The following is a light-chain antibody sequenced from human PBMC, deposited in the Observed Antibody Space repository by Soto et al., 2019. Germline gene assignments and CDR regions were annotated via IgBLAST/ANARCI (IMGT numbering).Light chain of an antibody. Sequence: QAVVTQPPSASGTPGQRVTISCSGSSSNIGSNTVNWYQQLPGTAPKLLIHSNNQRPSGVPDRFSDSKSGTSASLAISGLQSEDEADYYCAAWDDSLNGPVFGGGTKLTVL. J-gene: IGLJ2*01. CDR3: AAWDDSLNGPV. CDR1: SSNIGSNT. V-gene: IGLV1-44*01. CDR2: SNN.